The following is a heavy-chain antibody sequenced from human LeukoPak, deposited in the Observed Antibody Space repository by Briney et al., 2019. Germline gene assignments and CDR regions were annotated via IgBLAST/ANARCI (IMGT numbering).Heavy chain of an antibody. J-gene: IGHJ6*03. CDR1: GFTFSSYA. V-gene: IGHV3-23*01. CDR2: ISGSGYST. D-gene: IGHD3-22*01. Sequence: GGSLRLSCAASGFTFSSYAMSWVRQAPGKGLEWVSAISGSGYSTYYADSVKGRFTISRDNSKNTLYLQMNSLRAEDTAIYYCARDYFDSSDYPQTYYYYYMDVWGKGTTVTVSS. CDR3: ARDYFDSSDYPQTYYYYYMDV.